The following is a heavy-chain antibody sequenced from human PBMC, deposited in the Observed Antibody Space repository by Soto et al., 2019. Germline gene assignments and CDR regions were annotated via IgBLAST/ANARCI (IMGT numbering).Heavy chain of an antibody. CDR1: GLTFSSYG. V-gene: IGHV3-30*18. Sequence: PGGSLRLSCAASGLTFSSYGMHWVRQAPCKGLGWVAVISYDGSNKYYADSVKGRFTISRDNSKNTLYLQMNSLRAEDTAVYYCAKDRIRAAAGTGPFDYWGQGTLVTVSS. CDR2: ISYDGSNK. D-gene: IGHD6-13*01. J-gene: IGHJ4*02. CDR3: AKDRIRAAAGTGPFDY.